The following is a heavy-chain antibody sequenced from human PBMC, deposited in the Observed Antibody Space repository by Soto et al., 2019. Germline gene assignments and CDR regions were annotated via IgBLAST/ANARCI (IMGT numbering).Heavy chain of an antibody. V-gene: IGHV1-18*01. D-gene: IGHD5-12*01. CDR1: GYTFTSYG. Sequence: QVQLVQSGAEVKKPGASVKVSCKASGYTFTSYGISWVRQAPGQGLEWMGWISAYNGNTNYAQKLQGRVTMTTDTSTSTADMELRSLRSDDTAVYYCARWGGVPGSGYDRWGIDYWGQGTLVTVSS. CDR2: ISAYNGNT. J-gene: IGHJ4*02. CDR3: ARWGGVPGSGYDRWGIDY.